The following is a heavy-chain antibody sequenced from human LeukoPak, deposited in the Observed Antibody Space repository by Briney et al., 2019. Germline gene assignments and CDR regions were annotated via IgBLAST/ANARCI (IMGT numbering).Heavy chain of an antibody. D-gene: IGHD2-15*01. J-gene: IGHJ6*02. CDR2: ISFDGDFK. V-gene: IGHV3-30*18. CDR3: AKRVRLGAASNYGMDV. CDR1: GFTISDYG. Sequence: GGSLRLSCAASGFTISDYGIHWVRQAPGKGLEWVAVISFDGDFKYYADSVKGRFTISRDNSKNTLYLQMNSLRAEDTAVYYCAKRVRLGAASNYGMDVWGQGTAVTVSS.